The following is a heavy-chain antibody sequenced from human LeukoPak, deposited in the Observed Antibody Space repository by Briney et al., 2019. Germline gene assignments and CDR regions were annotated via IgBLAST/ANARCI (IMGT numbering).Heavy chain of an antibody. CDR3: TSYSPTYYYDRSGYPSLYYFDY. J-gene: IGHJ4*02. CDR1: GFTFSGSA. Sequence: GGSLRLSCAASGFTFSGSAMHWVRQASGKGLEWVGRIRSKANSYATAYAASVKGRFTISRDDSKNTAYLQMNSLKTEDTAVYYCTSYSPTYYYDRSGYPSLYYFDYWGQGTLVTVSS. D-gene: IGHD3-22*01. CDR2: IRSKANSYAT. V-gene: IGHV3-73*01.